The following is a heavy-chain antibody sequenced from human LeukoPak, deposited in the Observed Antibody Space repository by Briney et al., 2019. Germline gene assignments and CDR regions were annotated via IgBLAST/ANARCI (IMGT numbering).Heavy chain of an antibody. CDR3: ARGLTIFGVVSPLDY. Sequence: ASVKVSCTASGYTFTSYYMHWVRQAPGQGLEWMGIINPSGGSTSYAQKFQGRVTMTRDTSTSTVYMELSSLRSEDTAVYYCARGLTIFGVVSPLDYWGQGTLVTVSS. D-gene: IGHD3-3*01. J-gene: IGHJ4*02. CDR2: INPSGGST. V-gene: IGHV1-46*01. CDR1: GYTFTSYY.